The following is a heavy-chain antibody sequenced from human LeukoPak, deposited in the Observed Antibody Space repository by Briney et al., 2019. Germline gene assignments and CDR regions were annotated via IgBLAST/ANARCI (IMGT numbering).Heavy chain of an antibody. V-gene: IGHV3-48*03. CDR3: ARDPSMSSGSYFDY. CDR2: ISSSGSTI. CDR1: GFTFSNYE. D-gene: IGHD1-26*01. J-gene: IGHJ4*02. Sequence: QPGGSLRLACAASGFTFSNYEMNWVRQAPGKGLEWVSYISSSGSTIYYADSVKGRFTISRDNAKNSLYRQMNSLRAEDTAVYYCARDPSMSSGSYFDYWGQGTLVTASP.